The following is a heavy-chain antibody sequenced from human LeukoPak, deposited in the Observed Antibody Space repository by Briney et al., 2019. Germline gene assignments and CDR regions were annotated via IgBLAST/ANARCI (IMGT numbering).Heavy chain of an antibody. Sequence: QTGGSLRLSCAASGFTFSSYEMNWVRQAPGKGLEWVSYISSSGSTIYYADSVKGRFTISRDNAKNSLYLQMNSLRAEDTAVYYCARGSYYDSSGYYSDYWGQGTLVTVSS. V-gene: IGHV3-48*03. CDR3: ARGSYYDSSGYYSDY. CDR2: ISSSGSTI. D-gene: IGHD3-22*01. J-gene: IGHJ4*02. CDR1: GFTFSSYE.